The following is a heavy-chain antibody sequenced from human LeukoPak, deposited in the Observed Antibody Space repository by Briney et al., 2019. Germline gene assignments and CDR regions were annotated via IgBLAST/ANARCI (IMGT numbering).Heavy chain of an antibody. CDR1: GFTFSSYS. Sequence: GGSLRLSCAASGFTFSSYSMNWVRQAPGKGLEWVSYISSSSSTIYYADSVEGRFTISRDNAKNSLYLQMNSLRDEDTAVYYCARDWPPSYDSSGYYYHAFDIWGQGTMVTVSS. CDR2: ISSSSSTI. J-gene: IGHJ3*02. V-gene: IGHV3-48*02. CDR3: ARDWPPSYDSSGYYYHAFDI. D-gene: IGHD3-22*01.